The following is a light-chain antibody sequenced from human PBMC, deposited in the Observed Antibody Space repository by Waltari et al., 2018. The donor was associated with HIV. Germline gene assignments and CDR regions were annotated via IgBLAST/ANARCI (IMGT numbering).Light chain of an antibody. J-gene: IGLJ2*01. V-gene: IGLV1-51*01. CDR2: DDN. CDR1: NPNIGSRY. Sequence: QSVLTQSPSVSAAPGQKVTISCSGSNPNIGSRYVSWYQHLPGTAPKRRIYDDNERPSGMPDRFSGSKSGTSATLGITGLQTGDEAEYYCATWDKSLNIVLFGGGTKVTVL. CDR3: ATWDKSLNIVL.